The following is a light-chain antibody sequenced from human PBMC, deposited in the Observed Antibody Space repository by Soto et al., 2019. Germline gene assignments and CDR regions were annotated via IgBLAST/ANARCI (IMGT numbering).Light chain of an antibody. CDR2: SAS. CDR1: QSVSTF. Sequence: DIQMTQSPSSLSASVGDRVTITCRASQSVSTFLNWYRHKPGKAPELLIFSASSLQPGVPSRFSGRGSGTAFTLTITSLQPEDFATYYCQQTYSPPGTFGRGTKVEIK. J-gene: IGKJ1*01. V-gene: IGKV1-39*01. CDR3: QQTYSPPGT.